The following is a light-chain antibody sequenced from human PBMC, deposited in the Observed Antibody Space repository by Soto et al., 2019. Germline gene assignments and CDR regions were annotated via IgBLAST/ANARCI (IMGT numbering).Light chain of an antibody. V-gene: IGLV2-14*01. CDR2: EVS. CDR1: SSDIGTYNY. J-gene: IGLJ2*01. CDR3: SSYTSSSTFLL. Sequence: QSALTQPASMSGSPGQSITISCTGTSSDIGTYNYVSWYQQHPGKVPKLMIYEVSNRPSGVSNRFSGSKSGNAASLTISGLQAEDEAEYYCSSYTSSSTFLLFGGGTKLAVL.